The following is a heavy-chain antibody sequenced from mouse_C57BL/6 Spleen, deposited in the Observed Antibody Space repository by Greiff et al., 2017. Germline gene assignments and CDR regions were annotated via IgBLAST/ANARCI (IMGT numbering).Heavy chain of an antibody. CDR3: ARENYDGSSPLYYFDY. Sequence: QVQLQQSGPELVKPGASVKISCKASGYAFSSSWMNWVKQRPGKGLEWIGRIYPGDGDTNYNGKFKGKATLTADKSSSTAYMHLSSLTSEDSAVYFCARENYDGSSPLYYFDYWGQGTTLTVSS. J-gene: IGHJ2*01. D-gene: IGHD1-1*01. CDR2: IYPGDGDT. CDR1: GYAFSSSW. V-gene: IGHV1-82*01.